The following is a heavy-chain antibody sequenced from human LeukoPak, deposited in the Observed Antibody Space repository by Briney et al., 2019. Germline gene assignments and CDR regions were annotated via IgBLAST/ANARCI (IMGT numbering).Heavy chain of an antibody. J-gene: IGHJ5*02. Sequence: SETLSLTCTVSGGSMSGYYWSWIRQPPGRELEWIGYVYYSGTTNYNPSLKSRLTMSVDTSKNQFSLKLNSVTAADTAIYYCARRGSSRDWFDPWGQGALVTVST. CDR2: VYYSGTT. CDR3: ARRGSSRDWFDP. V-gene: IGHV4-59*01. CDR1: GGSMSGYY. D-gene: IGHD6-13*01.